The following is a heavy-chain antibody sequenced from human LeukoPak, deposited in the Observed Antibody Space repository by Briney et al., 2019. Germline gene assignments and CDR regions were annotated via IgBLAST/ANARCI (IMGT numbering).Heavy chain of an antibody. CDR3: ASPHVDTNAFDI. Sequence: GGSLRLSCAGSGFIFSNYVLSWVRQAPGKGLEWVSSVVYGETTTYYTSSVKGRFTISRDNSKSTLYLQMNSLRAEDTAVYYCASPHVDTNAFDIWGQGTMVTVSS. J-gene: IGHJ3*02. V-gene: IGHV3-23*01. D-gene: IGHD5-18*01. CDR2: VVYGETTT. CDR1: GFIFSNYV.